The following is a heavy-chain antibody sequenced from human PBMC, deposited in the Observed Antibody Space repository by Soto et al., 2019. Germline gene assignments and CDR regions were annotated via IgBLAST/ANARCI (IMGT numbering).Heavy chain of an antibody. D-gene: IGHD3-10*01. CDR3: ARDWLVLSDGSGKD. Sequence: EVQLVESGGGLVKPGGSLRLSCAASGFTFSSYSMNWVRQAPGKGLEWVSSISSSSSYIYYADSVKGRFTISRDNAKNSLYLQMNSLRAEDMAVYYCARDWLVLSDGSGKDWGQGTLVTVSS. V-gene: IGHV3-21*01. CDR2: ISSSSSYI. CDR1: GFTFSSYS. J-gene: IGHJ4*02.